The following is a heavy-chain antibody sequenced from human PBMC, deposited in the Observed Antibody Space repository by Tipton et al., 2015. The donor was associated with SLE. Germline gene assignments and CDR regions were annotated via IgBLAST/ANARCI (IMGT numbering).Heavy chain of an antibody. Sequence: LRLSCSVSGDSINNYYWTWIRQPPGKGLEWIGYIFYSGTTNSNPSLESRVTMSVDMSKNQFSLRLSSVTAADTAVYYCARARTPTSWFDPWGRGTLVTVSS. D-gene: IGHD2-15*01. CDR3: ARARTPTSWFDP. CDR2: IFYSGTT. J-gene: IGHJ5*02. V-gene: IGHV4-59*01. CDR1: GDSINNYY.